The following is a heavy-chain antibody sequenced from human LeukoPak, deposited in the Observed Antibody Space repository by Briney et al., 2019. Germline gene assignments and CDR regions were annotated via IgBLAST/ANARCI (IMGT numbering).Heavy chain of an antibody. CDR2: IYTSGST. CDR1: GGSISSGSYY. Sequence: SQTLSLTCTVSGGSISSGSYYWSWIRQPAGKGLEWIGRIYTSGSTNYNPSLKSRVTISVDTSKNQFSLKLSSVTAADTAVYYCARVGYSSGWYLFDYWGQGTLVTVSS. V-gene: IGHV4-61*02. CDR3: ARVGYSSGWYLFDY. D-gene: IGHD6-19*01. J-gene: IGHJ4*02.